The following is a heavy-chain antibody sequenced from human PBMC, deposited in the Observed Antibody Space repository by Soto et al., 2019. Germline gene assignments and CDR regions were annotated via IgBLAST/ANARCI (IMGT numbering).Heavy chain of an antibody. D-gene: IGHD3-22*01. Sequence: SETLSLTCTVSGGSISSGGYYWSWIRQHPGKGLEWIGYIYYSGSTYYNPSLKSRVTISVDTSKNQFSLKLSSVTAADTAVYYCAREPKNKYYYDSSGSLVYYFGMDVWGQGTTVTVSS. CDR2: IYYSGST. J-gene: IGHJ6*02. V-gene: IGHV4-31*03. CDR3: AREPKNKYYYDSSGSLVYYFGMDV. CDR1: GGSISSGGYY.